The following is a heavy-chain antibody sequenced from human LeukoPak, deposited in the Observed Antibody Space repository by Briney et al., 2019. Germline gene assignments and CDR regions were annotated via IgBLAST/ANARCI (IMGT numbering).Heavy chain of an antibody. Sequence: SETLSLTCTVSGGSISGYYWSWIRQPPGKGLEWIGEINHSGSTNYNPSLKSRVTISVDTSKNQFSLKLSSVTAADTAVYYCAGGGDGYIYALDYWGQGTLVTVSS. CDR2: INHSGST. CDR1: GGSISGYY. D-gene: IGHD5-24*01. CDR3: AGGGDGYIYALDY. V-gene: IGHV4-34*01. J-gene: IGHJ4*02.